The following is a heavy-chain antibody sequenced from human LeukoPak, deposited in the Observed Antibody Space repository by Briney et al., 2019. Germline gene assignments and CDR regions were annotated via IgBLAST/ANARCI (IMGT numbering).Heavy chain of an antibody. J-gene: IGHJ2*01. Sequence: GGSLRLSCAASGSTVSSNYMSWVRQAPGKGLEWVSVIYSGGSTYYADSVKGRFTVSRDNAKNSLYLQMNSLRAEDTAVYYCARDRSSVPRRNWYFDLWGRGTLVTVSS. V-gene: IGHV3-53*01. D-gene: IGHD1-1*01. CDR1: GSTVSSNY. CDR2: IYSGGST. CDR3: ARDRSSVPRRNWYFDL.